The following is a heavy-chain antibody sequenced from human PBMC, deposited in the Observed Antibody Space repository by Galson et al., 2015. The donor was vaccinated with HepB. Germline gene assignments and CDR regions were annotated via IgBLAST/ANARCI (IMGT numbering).Heavy chain of an antibody. D-gene: IGHD6-19*01. CDR1: GFTFSSYE. J-gene: IGHJ4*02. Sequence: SLRLSCAASGFTFSSYEMNWVRQAPGKGLEWVSYISSSGSTIYYADSVKGRFTISRDNAKNSLYLQMNSLRAEDTAVYYCARPHRDSSGWSWVYFDYWGQGTLVTVSS. CDR3: ARPHRDSSGWSWVYFDY. V-gene: IGHV3-48*03. CDR2: ISSSGSTI.